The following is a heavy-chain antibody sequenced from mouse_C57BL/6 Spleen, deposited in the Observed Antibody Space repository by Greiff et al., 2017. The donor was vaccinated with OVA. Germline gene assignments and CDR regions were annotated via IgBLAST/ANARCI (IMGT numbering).Heavy chain of an antibody. CDR2: ISDGGSYT. V-gene: IGHV5-4*01. D-gene: IGHD2-1*01. J-gene: IGHJ1*03. CDR1: GFTFSSYA. Sequence: DVQLVESGGGLVKPGGSLKLSCAASGFTFSSYAMSWVRQTPEKRLEWVATISDGGSYTYYPDNVKGRFTFSRDNAKNNLYLQMSHLKSEDTAMYYCAREGVTGYFDVWGTGTTVTVSS. CDR3: AREGVTGYFDV.